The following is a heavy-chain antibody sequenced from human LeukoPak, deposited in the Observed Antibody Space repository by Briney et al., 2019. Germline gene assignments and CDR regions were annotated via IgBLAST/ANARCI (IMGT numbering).Heavy chain of an antibody. CDR2: IYYSGST. CDR3: ARGAAGYSYG. V-gene: IGHV4-59*01. D-gene: IGHD5-18*01. Sequence: SETLSLTCTVSGGSISSYYWSWIRQPPGKGLEWIGHIYYSGSTNYNPSLKSRVTISIDTSKNQFSLRLSSVTAADAAVYYCARGAAGYSYGWGQGTLVTVSS. J-gene: IGHJ4*02. CDR1: GGSISSYY.